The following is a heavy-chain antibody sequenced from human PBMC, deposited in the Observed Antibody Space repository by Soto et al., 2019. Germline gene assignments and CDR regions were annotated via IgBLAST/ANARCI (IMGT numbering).Heavy chain of an antibody. CDR2: IYHSGST. CDR1: GGSISSSNW. D-gene: IGHD6-19*01. Sequence: SETLSLTCAVSGGSISSSNWWSWVRQPPGKGLEVIGDIYHSGSTIYNPSLMSRVTISVDKSKNQFSLKLSSVTVADTAVYYCARDQVAGLDYWGQGTLVTVSS. CDR3: ARDQVAGLDY. J-gene: IGHJ4*02. V-gene: IGHV4-4*02.